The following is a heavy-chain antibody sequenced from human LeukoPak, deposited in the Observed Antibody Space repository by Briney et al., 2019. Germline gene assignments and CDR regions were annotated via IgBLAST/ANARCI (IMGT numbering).Heavy chain of an antibody. CDR3: ACGTYYYFDY. V-gene: IGHV4-59*01. Sequence: LETLSLTCTVSGASISSYYWSLIRQPPGKGLEWIGYVHYGGSTNYNPSLKSRVTISVDTSKNQFSLNLNSVTAADTALYYCACGTYYYFDYWGQGTLVTVSS. D-gene: IGHD1-26*01. CDR1: GASISSYY. J-gene: IGHJ4*02. CDR2: VHYGGST.